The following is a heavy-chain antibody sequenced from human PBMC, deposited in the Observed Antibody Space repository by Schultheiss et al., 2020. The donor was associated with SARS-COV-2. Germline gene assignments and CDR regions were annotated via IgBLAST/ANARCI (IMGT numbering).Heavy chain of an antibody. D-gene: IGHD3-22*01. Sequence: GESLKISCAASGFTFSDYYMSWIRQAPGKGLEWVANIRPGGDEKYYVDSVKGRFTISRDNAKNSLYLQMNSLRAEDTAVYYCARGDYYDSSGYYIDAFDIWGQGTMVTVSS. CDR1: GFTFSDYY. CDR2: IRPGGDEK. CDR3: ARGDYYDSSGYYIDAFDI. V-gene: IGHV3-7*01. J-gene: IGHJ3*02.